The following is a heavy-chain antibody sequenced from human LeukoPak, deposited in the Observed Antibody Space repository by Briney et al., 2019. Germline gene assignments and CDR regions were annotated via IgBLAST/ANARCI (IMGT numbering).Heavy chain of an antibody. CDR3: AKDSH. Sequence: SGGSLRLSCAASGFTFSSYGMHWVRQAPGKGLEWVAVISYDGSNKYYADSVKGRFTISRDNSKNTLYLQMNSLRAEDTAVYYCAKDSHWGQGTLVTVSS. J-gene: IGHJ4*02. CDR1: GFTFSSYG. CDR2: ISYDGSNK. V-gene: IGHV3-30*18.